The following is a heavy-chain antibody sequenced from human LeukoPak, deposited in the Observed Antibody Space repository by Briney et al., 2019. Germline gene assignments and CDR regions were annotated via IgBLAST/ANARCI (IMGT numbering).Heavy chain of an antibody. J-gene: IGHJ4*02. CDR3: ARVPGDY. V-gene: IGHV3-21*01. CDR2: ISSSNVYI. Sequence: GGSLRLSCVASGFTFRSYSMGWVRQAPGKGLEWVSSISSSNVYIYYADSAKGRFTISRDNARNSLYLQMNSLRAEDTAVYYCARVPGDYWGQGTLVTVSS. CDR1: GFTFRSYS.